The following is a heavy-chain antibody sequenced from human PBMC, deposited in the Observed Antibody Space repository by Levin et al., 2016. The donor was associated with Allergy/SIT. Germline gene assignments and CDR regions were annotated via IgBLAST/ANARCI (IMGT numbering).Heavy chain of an antibody. V-gene: IGHV4-34*01. Sequence: SETLSLTCAVYGGSFSGYYWSWIRQPPGKGLEWIGEINHSGSTNYNPSLKSRVTISVDTSKNQFSLKLSSVTAADTAVYYCARADIVVVPAEPGPYYYYYGMDVWGQGTTVTVSS. CDR1: GGSFSGYY. J-gene: IGHJ6*02. D-gene: IGHD2-2*01. CDR3: ARADIVVVPAEPGPYYYYYGMDV. CDR2: INHSGST.